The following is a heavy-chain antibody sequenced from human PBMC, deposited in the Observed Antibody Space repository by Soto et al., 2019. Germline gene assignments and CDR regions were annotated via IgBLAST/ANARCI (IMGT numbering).Heavy chain of an antibody. Sequence: QVQLVQSGAEVKKPGASVKVSCKASGYTFTTYGITWVRQAPGQGLEWMGWISAYSGNTNYAQKLQGRLTVTTDTSTNTAYMDLRSLRSDDTAVYYCARLVKAGDYGDYGRYYFVYWGHGTLVTVSS. CDR3: ARLVKAGDYGDYGRYYFVY. V-gene: IGHV1-18*04. CDR1: GYTFTTYG. J-gene: IGHJ4*01. D-gene: IGHD4-17*01. CDR2: ISAYSGNT.